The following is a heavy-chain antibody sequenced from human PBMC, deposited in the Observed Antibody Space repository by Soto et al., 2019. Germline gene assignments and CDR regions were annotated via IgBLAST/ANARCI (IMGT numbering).Heavy chain of an antibody. V-gene: IGHV3-23*01. Sequence: GGSLRLSCAASGFPFSSYDMSWVRQAPGKGLDWVSVIRGSDGSTYYANSVKGRFTISRDNSKNTLFLQMNSLRAEDTAIYYCTKGGHLDYWGPGTLVTVSS. D-gene: IGHD3-10*01. CDR1: GFPFSSYD. J-gene: IGHJ4*02. CDR2: IRGSDGST. CDR3: TKGGHLDY.